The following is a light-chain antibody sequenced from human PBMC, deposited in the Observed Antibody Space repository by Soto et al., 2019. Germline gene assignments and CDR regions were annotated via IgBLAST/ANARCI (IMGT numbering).Light chain of an antibody. Sequence: QSALTQPASVSGSPGQSITISCTGTSSDIGSYNYVSWYQQHPSKAPKLIIYDVSNRPSGDSDRFSGSKSGNTASLTISWLQAEDEADYYCNSYISTGTYVFGTGTKVTV. CDR1: SSDIGSYNY. J-gene: IGLJ1*01. CDR2: DVS. V-gene: IGLV2-14*03. CDR3: NSYISTGTYV.